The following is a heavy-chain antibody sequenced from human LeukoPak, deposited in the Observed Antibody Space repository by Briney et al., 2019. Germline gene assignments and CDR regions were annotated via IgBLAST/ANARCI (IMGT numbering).Heavy chain of an antibody. CDR2: IIPIFGTA. J-gene: IGHJ4*02. V-gene: IGHV1-69*13. CDR1: GGTFSSYA. CDR3: ARVGVEGYFDSLLNY. D-gene: IGHD3-9*01. Sequence: ASVKVSCKASGGTFSSYAISWVRQAPGQGLEWMGGIIPIFGTANYAQKFQGRVTITADESTSTAYMELSSLRSEDTAVYYCARVGVEGYFDSLLNYWGQGTLVTVSS.